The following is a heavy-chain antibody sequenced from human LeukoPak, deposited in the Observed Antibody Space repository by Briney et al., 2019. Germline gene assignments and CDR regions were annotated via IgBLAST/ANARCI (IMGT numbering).Heavy chain of an antibody. Sequence: SETLSLTCTVSGGSISSYYWSWIRQPPGKGLEWIGYIYYSGSTNYNLSLKSRVTISVDTSKNQFSLKLSSVTAADTAVYYCARVRDWFDPWGQGTLVTVSS. CDR1: GGSISSYY. V-gene: IGHV4-59*01. CDR3: ARVRDWFDP. CDR2: IYYSGST. J-gene: IGHJ5*02.